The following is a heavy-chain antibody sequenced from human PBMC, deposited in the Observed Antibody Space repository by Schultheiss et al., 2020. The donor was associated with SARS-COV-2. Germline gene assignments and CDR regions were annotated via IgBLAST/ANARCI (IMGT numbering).Heavy chain of an antibody. CDR2: ISYDGSNK. J-gene: IGHJ4*02. Sequence: GGSLRLSCAASGFTFSGSAMHWVRQAPGKGLEWVAVISYDGSNKYYADSVKGRFTISRDNSKKTLYLQMYSLRAEDTAVFYCAREAHYHDSSGYQDHWGQGTLVTVSS. CDR3: AREAHYHDSSGYQDH. D-gene: IGHD3-22*01. V-gene: IGHV3-30*04. CDR1: GFTFSGSA.